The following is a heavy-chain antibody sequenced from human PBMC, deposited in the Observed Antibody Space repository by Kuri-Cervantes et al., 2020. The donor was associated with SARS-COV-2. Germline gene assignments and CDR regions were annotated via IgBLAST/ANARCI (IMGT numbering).Heavy chain of an antibody. CDR3: ARAGIGAVAGNFDY. D-gene: IGHD6-19*01. CDR2: IYHSGSA. J-gene: IGHJ4*02. CDR1: RGSISSSSYY. Sequence: SETLSLTCTVSRGSISSSSYYWGWIRQPPGKGLEWIGSIYHSGSAYYNPSLKSRVTISVDTSKNQFSLKLSSVTAADTAVYYCARAGIGAVAGNFDYWGQGTLVTVSS. V-gene: IGHV4-39*07.